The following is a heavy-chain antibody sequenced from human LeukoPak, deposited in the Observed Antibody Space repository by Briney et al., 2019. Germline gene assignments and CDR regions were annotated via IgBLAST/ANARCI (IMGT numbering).Heavy chain of an antibody. CDR1: GFTFSSYG. J-gene: IGHJ4*02. CDR2: IWYDGSNK. CDR3: ARGTAGYSSGWLSPFDY. D-gene: IGHD6-19*01. V-gene: IGHV3-33*01. Sequence: PGGSLRLSCAASGFTFSSYGMHWVRQAPGKGLEWVAVIWYDGSNKYYADSVKGRFTISRGNSKNTLYLQMNSLRAEDTAVYYCARGTAGYSSGWLSPFDYWGQGTLVTVSS.